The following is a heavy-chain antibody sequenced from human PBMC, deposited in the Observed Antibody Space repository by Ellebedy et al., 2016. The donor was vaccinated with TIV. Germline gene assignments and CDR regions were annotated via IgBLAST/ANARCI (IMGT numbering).Heavy chain of an antibody. CDR3: SKDQIWPIHHYLDY. CDR2: ISSSGSTI. Sequence: PGGSLRLSCAASGFIVSSNYMSWVRQAPGKGLEWVSFISSSGSTIYSADSVKGRFTISRDNAKKSLCLQMNCLRDDDTAVYYCSKDQIWPIHHYLDYWGQGILVTVSS. J-gene: IGHJ4*02. D-gene: IGHD5-18*01. CDR1: GFIVSSNY. V-gene: IGHV3-48*02.